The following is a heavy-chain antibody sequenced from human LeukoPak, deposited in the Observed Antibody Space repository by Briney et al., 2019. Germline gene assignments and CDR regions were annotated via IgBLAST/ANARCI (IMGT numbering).Heavy chain of an antibody. J-gene: IGHJ3*02. CDR2: ISYDGSNK. D-gene: IGHD3-22*01. Sequence: GGSLRLSCAASGFTFNSFSMHWVRQAPGKRLEWGAVISYDGSNKYFADSVKGRFTISRDNSKNTLYLQMNSLRAEDTAVYYCAKDYDSSGWAAFDIWGQGTMVTVSS. V-gene: IGHV3-30*18. CDR3: AKDYDSSGWAAFDI. CDR1: GFTFNSFS.